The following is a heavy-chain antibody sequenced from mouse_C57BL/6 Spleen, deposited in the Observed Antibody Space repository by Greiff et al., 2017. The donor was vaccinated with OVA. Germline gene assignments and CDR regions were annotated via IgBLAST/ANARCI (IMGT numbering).Heavy chain of an antibody. CDR1: GFSLTSYG. J-gene: IGHJ2*01. CDR2: IWSGGST. D-gene: IGHD4-1*01. CDR3: ARNSFNWDYFDY. V-gene: IGHV2-2*01. Sequence: QVQLKQSGPGLVQPSQSLSITCTVSGFSLTSYGVHWVRQSPGKGLEWLGVIWSGGSTDYNAAFISRLSISKDNSKSQVFFKMNSLQADDTAIYYCARNSFNWDYFDYWGQGTTLTVSS.